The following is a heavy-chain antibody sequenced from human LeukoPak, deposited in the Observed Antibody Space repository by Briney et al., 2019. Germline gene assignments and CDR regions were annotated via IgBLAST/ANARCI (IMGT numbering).Heavy chain of an antibody. J-gene: IGHJ1*01. D-gene: IGHD3-22*01. V-gene: IGHV3-66*01. CDR2: IYSGGST. CDR3: AREGGYYYDSSGYYYGYFQH. CDR1: GFTVSSNY. Sequence: PGGSLRLSCAASGFTVSSNYMSWVRQAPGKGLEWVSVIYSGGSTYYADSVKGRFTISRDNSKNTLYLQMNSLRAEDTAVYYCAREGGYYYDSSGYYYGYFQHWGQGTLVTVSS.